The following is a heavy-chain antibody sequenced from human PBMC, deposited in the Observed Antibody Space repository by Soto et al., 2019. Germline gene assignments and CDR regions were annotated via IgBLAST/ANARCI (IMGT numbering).Heavy chain of an antibody. J-gene: IGHJ4*02. CDR3: AGDPALHVDTAPKFDY. V-gene: IGHV1-18*04. CDR1: GYTFTSYG. CDR2: ISAYNGNT. D-gene: IGHD5-18*01. Sequence: QVQLVQSGAEVKKPGASVRVSCKASGYTFTSYGVSCVRQAPGQGLERMGWISAYNGNTKYAQKLQGRLTMTTVTSTRTAYMELRSLRSDDKAMYYCAGDPALHVDTAPKFDYWGQGTLVTVSS.